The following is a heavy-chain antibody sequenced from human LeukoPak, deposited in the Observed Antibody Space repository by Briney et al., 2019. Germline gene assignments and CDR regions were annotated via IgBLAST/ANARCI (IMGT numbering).Heavy chain of an antibody. Sequence: GGSLRLSCAASGFTFSSYAMHWVRQVPGKGLEWVAVISYDGSNKYYADSVKGRFTISRDNSKNTLYLQMNSLRAEDTAVYYCARDHASLYWGQGTLVTVFS. CDR3: ARDHASLY. J-gene: IGHJ4*02. CDR2: ISYDGSNK. CDR1: GFTFSSYA. V-gene: IGHV3-30-3*01.